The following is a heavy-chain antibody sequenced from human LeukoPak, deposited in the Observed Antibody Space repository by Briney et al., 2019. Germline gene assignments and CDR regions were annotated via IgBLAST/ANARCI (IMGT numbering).Heavy chain of an antibody. V-gene: IGHV3-30-3*01. Sequence: GGSLRLSCAASGFTFSSYWMNWVRQAPGKGLEWVAVISADGNNEHYADSAKGRFTLSRDNAKSTAYLQMNSLRSEDTAVYYCARNDPDSSEDWGQGTLVTVSS. J-gene: IGHJ4*02. CDR2: ISADGNNE. CDR3: ARNDPDSSED. D-gene: IGHD3-22*01. CDR1: GFTFSSYW.